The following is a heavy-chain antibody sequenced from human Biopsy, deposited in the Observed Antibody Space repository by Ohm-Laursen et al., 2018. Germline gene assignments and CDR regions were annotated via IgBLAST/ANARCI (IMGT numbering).Heavy chain of an antibody. CDR3: AKVSPTILSSFDY. CDR1: GFTFSTYA. V-gene: IGHV3-23*01. Sequence: SLRLPCTASGFTFSTYAMSWVRQAPGKGLEWVSSITSSGASTDFVDSVKGRFTISRDNSKNTLYLQMNSLRAEDTAVYYCAKVSPTILSSFDYWGQGTLVTVSS. D-gene: IGHD3-9*01. CDR2: ITSSGAST. J-gene: IGHJ4*02.